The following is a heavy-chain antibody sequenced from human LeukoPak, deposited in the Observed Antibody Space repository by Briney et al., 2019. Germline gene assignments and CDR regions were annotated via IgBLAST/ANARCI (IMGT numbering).Heavy chain of an antibody. CDR3: ARDRGVVSYYYYYYGMDV. V-gene: IGHV1-46*01. Sequence: ASVKVSCKASGYTFTSYYIHWVRQAPGQGLEWMGIINPSGGSTSYAQKFQGRVTMTRDTSISTAYMELSRLRSDDTAVYYCARDRGVVSYYYYYYGMDVWGQGTTVTVSS. CDR1: GYTFTSYY. J-gene: IGHJ6*02. CDR2: INPSGGST. D-gene: IGHD2-2*01.